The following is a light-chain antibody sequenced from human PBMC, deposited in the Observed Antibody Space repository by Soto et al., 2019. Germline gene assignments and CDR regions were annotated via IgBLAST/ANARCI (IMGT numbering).Light chain of an antibody. Sequence: QSVLTQPASVSGSYGQSITISCTGTTSNVGGFNLVSWYQQHPGKAPKLILYEVNSRPSGVSDRFSGSKSGNTASLTISGLQAEDEADYYCCSYAGVTTVIFGGGTKLTVL. CDR3: CSYAGVTTVI. V-gene: IGLV2-23*02. CDR2: EVN. CDR1: TSNVGGFNL. J-gene: IGLJ2*01.